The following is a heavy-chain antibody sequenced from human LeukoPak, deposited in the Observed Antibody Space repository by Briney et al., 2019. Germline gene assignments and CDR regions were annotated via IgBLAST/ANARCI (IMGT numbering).Heavy chain of an antibody. V-gene: IGHV4-39*07. J-gene: IGHJ4*02. Sequence: SETLSLTCSVSGGSISSSSYYWGWIRQPPGKGLEWIGSIYYSGSTYYNPSLKSRVTISLAMSKNQFSLKLSSLTAADTAVYYCASDGRSYYDSGGAYYFDYWGQGTLVTVSS. D-gene: IGHD3-10*01. CDR1: GGSISSSSYY. CDR2: IYYSGST. CDR3: ASDGRSYYDSGGAYYFDY.